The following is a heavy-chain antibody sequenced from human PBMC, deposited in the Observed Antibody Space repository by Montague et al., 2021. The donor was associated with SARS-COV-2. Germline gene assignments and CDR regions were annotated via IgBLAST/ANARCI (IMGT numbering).Heavy chain of an antibody. CDR3: ASPGGYCSGGSCYYVY. V-gene: IGHV4-59*01. D-gene: IGHD2-15*01. Sequence: SETLSLTCTVSGGSISSYYWSWIRQPPEKGLEWIGYIYYSGSSNYNPSLKSRVTISIDTSKNQFSLNLNSVTAADGAVHYCASPGGYCSGGSCYYVYWGQGTLVTVSS. CDR1: GGSISSYY. J-gene: IGHJ4*02. CDR2: IYYSGSS.